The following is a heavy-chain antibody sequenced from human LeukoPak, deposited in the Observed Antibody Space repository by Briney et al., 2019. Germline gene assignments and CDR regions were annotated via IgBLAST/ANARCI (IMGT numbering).Heavy chain of an antibody. J-gene: IGHJ4*02. D-gene: IGHD3-22*01. V-gene: IGHV3-11*01. CDR1: GFTFSDYY. CDR3: ARDYYYDSSGYYRY. CDR2: ISSSGSTI. Sequence: GGSLRLSCAASGFTFSDYYMSWIRQAPGKRLEWVSYISSSGSTIYYADSVKGRFTISRDNAKNSLYLQLNSLRAEDTAVYYCARDYYYDSSGYYRYWGQGTLVTVSS.